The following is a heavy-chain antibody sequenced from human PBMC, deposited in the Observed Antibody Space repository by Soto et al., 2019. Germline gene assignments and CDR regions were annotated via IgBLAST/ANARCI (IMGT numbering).Heavy chain of an antibody. Sequence: EVQLLESGGGLVQPGGSLRLSCAASGISFSTYAMNWVRQAPGKGLEWVSYISSGSSTIYYAESVKGRFTISRDNAKKSLFLQMNSLRAEDTAVYYCAVDYYYMDVWGKGTTVTVSS. J-gene: IGHJ6*03. V-gene: IGHV3-48*01. CDR2: ISSGSSTI. CDR3: AVDYYYMDV. CDR1: GISFSTYA.